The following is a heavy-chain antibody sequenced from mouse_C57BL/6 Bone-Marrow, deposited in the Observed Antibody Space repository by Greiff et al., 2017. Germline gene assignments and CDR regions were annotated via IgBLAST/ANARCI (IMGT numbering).Heavy chain of an antibody. CDR2: ISNGGGST. CDR1: GFTFSDYY. J-gene: IGHJ4*01. Sequence: EVMLVESGGGLVQPGGSLKLSCAASGFTFSDYYMYWVRQTPEKRLEWVAYISNGGGSTYYPDTVKGRFTISRDNAKNTLYLQMSRLKSEDTAMYYCARGNFITTVVAHYYSMDYWGQGTSVTVSS. CDR3: ARGNFITTVVAHYYSMDY. D-gene: IGHD1-1*01. V-gene: IGHV5-12*01.